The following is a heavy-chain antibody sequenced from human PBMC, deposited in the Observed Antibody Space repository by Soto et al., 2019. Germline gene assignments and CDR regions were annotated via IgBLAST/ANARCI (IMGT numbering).Heavy chain of an antibody. D-gene: IGHD6-19*01. V-gene: IGHV4-4*02. CDR1: GAPITTTKW. CDR2: LSRGDER. J-gene: IGHJ4*02. CDR3: ATRVKSQQWLPYFDY. Sequence: SETLYLTCTVSGAPITTTKWWAWVRLPPGKGLEWIGELSRGDERSSNPSLEGRFTMSLDKSNNHFSLKLTSVTATDTAVYYCATRVKSQQWLPYFDYWGQGALVTVSS.